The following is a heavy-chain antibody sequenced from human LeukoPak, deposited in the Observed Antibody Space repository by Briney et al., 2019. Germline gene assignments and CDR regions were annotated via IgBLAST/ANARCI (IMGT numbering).Heavy chain of an antibody. Sequence: HPGGSLRLSCAASGFTFSSYEMNWVRQAPGKGLEWVAYISSSGSTIYYADSVKGRFTISRDNAKTSLYLQMNSLRAEDTAVYYCARSEQWLLHTNWGQGTLVTVSS. J-gene: IGHJ4*02. CDR2: ISSSGSTI. D-gene: IGHD6-19*01. CDR3: ARSEQWLLHTN. CDR1: GFTFSSYE. V-gene: IGHV3-48*03.